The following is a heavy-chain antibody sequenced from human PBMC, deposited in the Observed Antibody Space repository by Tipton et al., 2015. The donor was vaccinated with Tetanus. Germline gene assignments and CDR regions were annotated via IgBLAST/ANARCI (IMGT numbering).Heavy chain of an antibody. J-gene: IGHJ6*02. CDR3: ARLAEEGTRGQYYYYGMDV. V-gene: IGHV4-39*01. CDR1: GGSISSSSYY. Sequence: TLSLTCTVSGGSISSSSYYWGWIRQPPGKGLEWIGSIYYSGSTYYNPSLKSRVTISVDTSKNQFSLKLSSVTAADTAVYYCARLAEEGTRGQYYYYGMDVWGQGTTVTVSS. D-gene: IGHD1-7*01. CDR2: IYYSGST.